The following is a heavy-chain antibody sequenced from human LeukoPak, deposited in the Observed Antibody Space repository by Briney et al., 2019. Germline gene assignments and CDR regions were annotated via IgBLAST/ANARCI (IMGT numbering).Heavy chain of an antibody. CDR1: GFTFSDYH. CDR2: ISRSGSTI. V-gene: IGHV3-11*04. J-gene: IGHJ4*02. Sequence: GGSLRLSCAASGFTFSDYHMSWIRQAPGKGLEWASYISRSGSTIYNADSVKGRFTISRDNAANSLYLQMNNLRDEDTAIYYCARRDPFDYWGQGTMVTVSS. CDR3: ARRDPFDY.